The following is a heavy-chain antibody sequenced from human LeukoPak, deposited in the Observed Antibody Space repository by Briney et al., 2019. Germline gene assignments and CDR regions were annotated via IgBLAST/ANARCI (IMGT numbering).Heavy chain of an antibody. CDR1: GSTFSGYA. CDR2: ISAGGDGT. CDR3: AQRQGHAFDN. V-gene: IGHV3-23*01. J-gene: IGHJ4*02. Sequence: GGSLRLSCAASGSTFSGYAMTWVRQAPGKGLEWVSYISAGGDGTYYADSVKGRFTISRDNSESTLYLQMNSLRADDTAVYYCAQRQGHAFDNWGQGTLVTVSS.